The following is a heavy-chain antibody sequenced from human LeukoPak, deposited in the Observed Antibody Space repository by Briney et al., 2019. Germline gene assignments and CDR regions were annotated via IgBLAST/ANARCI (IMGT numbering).Heavy chain of an antibody. V-gene: IGHV4-59*08. CDR3: ARHPPSYNWNDVGNWFDP. D-gene: IGHD1-20*01. CDR2: IYYSGST. Sequence: SETLSLTCTVSGGSISIYYWSWIRQPPGKGLEWIGYIYYSGSTNYNPSLKSRVTISVDTSKNQFSLKLSSVTAADTAVYYCARHPPSYNWNDVGNWFDPWGQGTLVTASS. J-gene: IGHJ5*02. CDR1: GGSISIYY.